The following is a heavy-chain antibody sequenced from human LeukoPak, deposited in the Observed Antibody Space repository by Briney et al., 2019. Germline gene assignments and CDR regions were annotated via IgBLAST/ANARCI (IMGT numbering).Heavy chain of an antibody. CDR2: INPSGGST. J-gene: IGHJ6*02. D-gene: IGHD6-19*01. CDR1: GYIFTNYY. CDR3: ARDRYSSGFLGMDV. V-gene: IGHV1-46*01. Sequence: ASVKVSCKASGYIFTNYYMHWVRQAPGQGLEWMGTINPSGGSTTYARKFQGRVTMTRDTSTSTVYMELSSLRSEDTAVYYCARDRYSSGFLGMDVWGQGTTVTVSS.